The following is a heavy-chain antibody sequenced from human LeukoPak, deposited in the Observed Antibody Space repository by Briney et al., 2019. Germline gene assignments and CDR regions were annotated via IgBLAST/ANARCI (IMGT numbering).Heavy chain of an antibody. V-gene: IGHV1-2*02. Sequence: ASVKVSCKASGGTFSSYAISWVRQAPGQGLEWMGWVNPNSDGTHYAQKFQGRVTMTRDTSISTAYMELSSLRSDDTAVYYCARELGSGTWDAFDVWGQGTMVTVSS. CDR1: GGTFSSYA. D-gene: IGHD3-10*02. J-gene: IGHJ3*01. CDR2: VNPNSDGT. CDR3: ARELGSGTWDAFDV.